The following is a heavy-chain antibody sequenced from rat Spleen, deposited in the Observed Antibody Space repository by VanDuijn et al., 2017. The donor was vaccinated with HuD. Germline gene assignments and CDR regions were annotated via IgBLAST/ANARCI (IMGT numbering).Heavy chain of an antibody. CDR1: GFSLTSYHV. CDR3: DANYDGTYYYFDY. CDR2: INNAGST. J-gene: IGHJ2*01. Sequence: VQLKESGPGLVQPSQTLSLTCTVSGFSLTSYHVSWVRQPPGNKLEWLGYINNAGSTNYNPSLKSRISITRDTSKNQFFLQVNSVTTEDTATYYCDANYDGTYYYFDYWGQGVMVTVSS. D-gene: IGHD1-12*02. V-gene: IGHV3-3*01.